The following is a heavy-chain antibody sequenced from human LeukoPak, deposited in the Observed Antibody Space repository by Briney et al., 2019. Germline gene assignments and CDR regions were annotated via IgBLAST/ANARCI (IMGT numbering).Heavy chain of an antibody. CDR1: GYTFTDYY. D-gene: IGHD6-19*01. Sequence: GASVKVSCKTSGYTFTDYYIHWVRQAPGQGPEWMGWINPDSGGTNFAQKFQGRVTMARDTSISTAYMELTSLRSDDTALYHCARGREVAGTVSYWGQGSLVTVSS. CDR2: INPDSGGT. J-gene: IGHJ4*02. V-gene: IGHV1-2*02. CDR3: ARGREVAGTVSY.